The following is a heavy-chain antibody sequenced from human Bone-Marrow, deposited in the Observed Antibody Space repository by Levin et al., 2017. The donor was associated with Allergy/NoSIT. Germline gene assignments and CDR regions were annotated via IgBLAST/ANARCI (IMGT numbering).Heavy chain of an antibody. CDR2: INPNSGAS. CDR1: KYIFTGYY. V-gene: IGHV1-2*06. Sequence: ASVKVSCKASKYIFTGYYIHWFRQAPGQGLEWMGRINPNSGASNYAQNFQGRVTLTRDTSISTAYMELSRLRSDDAAIYYCARVRELSGYGSFVYWGQGTLVTVSS. D-gene: IGHD5-12*01. CDR3: ARVRELSGYGSFVY. J-gene: IGHJ4*02.